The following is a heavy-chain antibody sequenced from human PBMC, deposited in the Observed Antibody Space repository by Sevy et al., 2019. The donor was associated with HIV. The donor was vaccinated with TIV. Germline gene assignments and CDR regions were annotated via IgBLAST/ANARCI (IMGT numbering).Heavy chain of an antibody. Sequence: ASVKVSCKVSGYTLTKLSIHWVRQAPGKGLEWMADFDPQYGETIYAQKFQGRLTMTEDTSPDTAFMELSSLTPEDTAVYYCTAVGLRYFSGSSSYQGDWFDPWGQGTLVTVSS. CDR3: TAVGLRYFSGSSSYQGDWFDP. CDR2: FDPQYGET. J-gene: IGHJ5*02. D-gene: IGHD2-15*01. CDR1: GYTLTKLS. V-gene: IGHV1-24*01.